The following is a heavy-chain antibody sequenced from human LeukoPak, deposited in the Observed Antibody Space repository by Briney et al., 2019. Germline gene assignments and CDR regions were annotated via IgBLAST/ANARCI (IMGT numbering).Heavy chain of an antibody. CDR1: GGSISSSNW. J-gene: IGHJ4*02. CDR2: IYHSGST. V-gene: IGHV4-4*02. CDR3: AKRERNQIAVAGTNFDY. D-gene: IGHD6-19*01. Sequence: SETLSLTCAVSGGSISSSNWWSWVRQPPGKGLEWIGEIYHSGSTNYNPSLKSRVTISVDKSKNQFSLKLSSVTAADTAVYYCAKRERNQIAVAGTNFDYWGQGTLVTVSS.